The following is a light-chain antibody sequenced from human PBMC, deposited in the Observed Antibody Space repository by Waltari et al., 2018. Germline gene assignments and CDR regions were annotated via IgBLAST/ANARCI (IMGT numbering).Light chain of an antibody. J-gene: IGKJ1*01. CDR1: QSISSW. V-gene: IGKV1-5*03. Sequence: DLQMTQSPSTLSASVGDRVTLTWRASQSISSWLAWYQQKPGKAPKFLIYKASSLESGGPSRFSGSGSGKEFPLTISSLQHDDFASYYCQQYNNFPWTFGQGTKVEIK. CDR3: QQYNNFPWT. CDR2: KAS.